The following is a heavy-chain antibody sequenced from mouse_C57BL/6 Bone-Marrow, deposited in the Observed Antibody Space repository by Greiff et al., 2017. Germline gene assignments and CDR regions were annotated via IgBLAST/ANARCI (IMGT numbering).Heavy chain of an antibody. Sequence: VQLKEPGPGLVAPSQSLSITCTVSGFSLTSYGVSWVRQPPGKGLEWLGVIWGDGSTNYHSALLSRQSTSKDNSQSQVSLKLNSLQTDDTATYYCAKSYGSSYDWYFDVWGTGTTVTVSS. D-gene: IGHD1-1*01. CDR1: GFSLTSYG. CDR2: IWGDGST. CDR3: AKSYGSSYDWYFDV. J-gene: IGHJ1*03. V-gene: IGHV2-3*01.